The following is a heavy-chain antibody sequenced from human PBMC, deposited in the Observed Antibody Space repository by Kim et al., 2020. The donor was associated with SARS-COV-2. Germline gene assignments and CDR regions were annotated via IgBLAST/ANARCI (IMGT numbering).Heavy chain of an antibody. J-gene: IGHJ4*02. CDR2: INHSGST. CDR3: ARGMGDSWYDY. CDR1: GGSFSGYY. Sequence: SETLSLTCAVYGGSFSGYYWSWIRQPPGKGLEWIGEINHSGSTNYNPSLKSRVTISVDTSKNQFSLKLSSVTAADTAVYYCARGMGDSWYDYWGQGTLVTVSS. V-gene: IGHV4-34*01. D-gene: IGHD6-13*01.